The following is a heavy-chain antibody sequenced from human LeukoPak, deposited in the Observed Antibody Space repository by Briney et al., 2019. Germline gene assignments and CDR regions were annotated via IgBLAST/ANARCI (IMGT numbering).Heavy chain of an antibody. Sequence: PGGSLRLSCAASGFTFSSYSMTWVRQAPGKGLEWVSSISSSSSYIYYADSVKGRFTISRDNAKNSLYLQMNSLRAEDTAVYYCARDLRRWGGEERDDYWGQGTLVTVSS. CDR3: ARDLRRWGGEERDDY. J-gene: IGHJ4*02. CDR2: ISSSSSYI. CDR1: GFTFSSYS. V-gene: IGHV3-21*01. D-gene: IGHD2-21*01.